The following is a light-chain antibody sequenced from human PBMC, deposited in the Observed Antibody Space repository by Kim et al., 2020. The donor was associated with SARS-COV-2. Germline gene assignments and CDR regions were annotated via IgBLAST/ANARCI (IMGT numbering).Light chain of an antibody. Sequence: VALGHTVRFTCQGDSLRSYYATWYQQKQGKAPILVIYGKNNRPSGIPDRFSGSSSGNTASLTITVTQAGDEADYYCNSRDSNDNVVFGGGTKLTVL. CDR2: GKN. V-gene: IGLV3-19*01. CDR1: SLRSYY. CDR3: NSRDSNDNVV. J-gene: IGLJ2*01.